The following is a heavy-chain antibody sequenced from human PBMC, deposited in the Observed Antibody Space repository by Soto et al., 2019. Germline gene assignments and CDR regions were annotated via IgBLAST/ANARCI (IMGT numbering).Heavy chain of an antibody. V-gene: IGHV3-48*02. CDR2: ISRSSSTI. CDR1: GFTFSKYI. D-gene: IGHD6-13*01. CDR3: ARTGIEASGTMYGMDV. J-gene: IGHJ6*02. Sequence: PGGSLRLSCVASGFTFSKYILNWVRQAPGKGLEWISSISRSSSTIYYAESVKGRFTISRDNAKNSLSLEMNSLRDEDTAVYYCARTGIEASGTMYGMDVWGPEATVTVSS.